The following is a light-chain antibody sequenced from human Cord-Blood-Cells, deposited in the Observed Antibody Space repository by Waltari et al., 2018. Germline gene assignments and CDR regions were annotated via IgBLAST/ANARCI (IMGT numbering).Light chain of an antibody. CDR2: AAS. Sequence: DIQMTQSPSSLSASVGDRVTITCRASQSISSYLNWYQQKPGKAPKLLIYAASSLQSGVPAGCSGSRTGTDFTLTISSLQPEDFATYYCQQSYSTPRTFGQGTKVEIK. CDR3: QQSYSTPRT. V-gene: IGKV1-39*01. CDR1: QSISSY. J-gene: IGKJ1*01.